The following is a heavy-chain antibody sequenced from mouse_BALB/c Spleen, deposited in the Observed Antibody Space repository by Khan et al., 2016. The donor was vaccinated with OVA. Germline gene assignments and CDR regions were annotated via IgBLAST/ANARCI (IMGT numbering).Heavy chain of an antibody. D-gene: IGHD2-12*01. J-gene: IGHJ3*01. V-gene: IGHV1-4*01. CDR1: GYTFTSYT. CDR3: VRARAYHSTDGWLAY. CDR2: IIPSNGYT. Sequence: QIQLVQSGAELARPGASVKMSCKASGYTFTSYTIHWIKKRSGQGLEWIGYIIPSNGYTNYNQKFKDKATLTTDKNYTTAYLQLSSMTSDDSAVYNCVRARAYHSTDGWLAYWGQETLVTVSA.